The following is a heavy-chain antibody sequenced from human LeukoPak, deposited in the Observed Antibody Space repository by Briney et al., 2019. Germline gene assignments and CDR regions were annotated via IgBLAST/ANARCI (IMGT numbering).Heavy chain of an antibody. CDR1: GFTFSNYP. Sequence: GGSLRLSCAASGFTFSNYPIHWVRQAPGKGLQWVAVVSFEGSHTFYADSVKGRFTISRDNSKNMVFLQMGSLRADDTAFYYCARDRFTETYFDSFDVWGQGALVTVPS. CDR3: ARDRFTETYFDSFDV. V-gene: IGHV3-30*04. J-gene: IGHJ3*01. CDR2: VSFEGSHT. D-gene: IGHD4-17*01.